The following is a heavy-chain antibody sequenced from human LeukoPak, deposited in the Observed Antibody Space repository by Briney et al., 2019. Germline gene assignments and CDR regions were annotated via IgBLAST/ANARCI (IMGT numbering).Heavy chain of an antibody. CDR2: ISSSSSYI. CDR3: ASPKRGDSSGYYPDAFDI. D-gene: IGHD3-22*01. V-gene: IGHV3-21*01. J-gene: IGHJ3*02. CDR1: GFTFSSYS. Sequence: GGSLRLSCAASGFTFSSYSMNWVRQAPGKGLEWVSSISSSSSYIYYADSVKGRFTISRDNAKNSLYLQMNSLRAEDTAVYYCASPKRGDSSGYYPDAFDIWGQGTMVTVSS.